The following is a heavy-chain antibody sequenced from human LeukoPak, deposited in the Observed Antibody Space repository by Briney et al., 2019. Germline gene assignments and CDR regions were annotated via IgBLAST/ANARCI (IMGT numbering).Heavy chain of an antibody. CDR3: AKVLSRQYGSGSYPFDY. CDR2: ISTGGSR. V-gene: IGHV3-23*01. J-gene: IGHJ4*02. Sequence: GGSLRLSCAASGFSFGNYAMNWVRQAPGKGLEWVSGISTGGSRYYADSVKGRFSISRDNSKNTLYLRMNSLGVEDTAVYYCAKVLSRQYGSGSYPFDYWGQGTLVTVSS. D-gene: IGHD3-10*01. CDR1: GFSFGNYA.